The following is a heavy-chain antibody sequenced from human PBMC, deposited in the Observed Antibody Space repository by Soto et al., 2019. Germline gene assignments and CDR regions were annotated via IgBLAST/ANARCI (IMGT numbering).Heavy chain of an antibody. J-gene: IGHJ4*02. CDR1: GYTFTGYY. D-gene: IGHD3-22*01. Sequence: ASVKVSCKASGYTFTGYYMHWVRQAPGQGLEWMGWINPNSGGTNYAQKFQGRVTMTRDTSISTAYMELSRLRSDETAVYYCARVHYYDSSGLGASFDYWGQGTLVTVSS. CDR3: ARVHYYDSSGLGASFDY. CDR2: INPNSGGT. V-gene: IGHV1-2*02.